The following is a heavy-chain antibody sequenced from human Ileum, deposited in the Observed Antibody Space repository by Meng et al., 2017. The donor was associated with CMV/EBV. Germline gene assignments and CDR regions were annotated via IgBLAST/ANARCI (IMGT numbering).Heavy chain of an antibody. Sequence: QVQLVQSGSELKKPGASVTGSCKASGYTFTSKNLIWGRQAPGQGPEWMGWINTKTGNPTYARDFTGRFVFSLDTTVSTAYLQISGLKAEDTAVYYCARDGLNERYFDYWGQGTLVTVSS. CDR1: GYTFTSKN. CDR2: INTKTGNP. V-gene: IGHV7-4-1*02. CDR3: ARDGLNERYFDY. J-gene: IGHJ4*02.